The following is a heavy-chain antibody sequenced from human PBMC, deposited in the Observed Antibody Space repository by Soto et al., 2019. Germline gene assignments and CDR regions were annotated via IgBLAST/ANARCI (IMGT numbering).Heavy chain of an antibody. J-gene: IGHJ4*02. CDR1: GYTFTSYG. CDR3: ARDRLDIVLVPAAFDY. V-gene: IGHV1-18*01. D-gene: IGHD2-2*01. CDR2: ISAYNGNT. Sequence: ASVKVSCKASGYTFTSYGISWVRQAPGQGLEWMGWISAYNGNTNYAQKLQGRVTMTTDTSTSTAYMELRSLRSDDTAVYYCARDRLDIVLVPAAFDYRGQGTLVTVSS.